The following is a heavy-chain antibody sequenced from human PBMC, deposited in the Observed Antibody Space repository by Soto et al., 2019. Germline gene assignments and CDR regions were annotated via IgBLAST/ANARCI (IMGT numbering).Heavy chain of an antibody. V-gene: IGHV3-33*01. Sequence: HPGGSLRLSCAASGFTFSSYGMHWVRQAPGKGLEWVAVIWYDGSNKYYADSVKGRFTISRDNSKNTLYLQMNSLRAEDTAVYYCASSYVHGGLAFDIWGQGTMVTVSS. D-gene: IGHD3-16*01. CDR3: ASSYVHGGLAFDI. CDR1: GFTFSSYG. CDR2: IWYDGSNK. J-gene: IGHJ3*02.